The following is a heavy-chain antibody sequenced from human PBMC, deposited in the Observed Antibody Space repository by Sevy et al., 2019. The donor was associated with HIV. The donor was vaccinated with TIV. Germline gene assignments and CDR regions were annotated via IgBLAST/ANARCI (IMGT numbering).Heavy chain of an antibody. CDR2: ISLSGSTI. CDR3: ARDFCAGYNCNAFDI. V-gene: IGHV3-11*01. D-gene: IGHD5-12*01. Sequence: GGSLRLSCAASGFTFSDYFMSWIRQAPGKGLEWVSYISLSGSTIYYADSVKGRFTISRDNAKNSLYLQMNSLRAEDTAMYYCARDFCAGYNCNAFDIWGQGTMVTVSS. J-gene: IGHJ3*02. CDR1: GFTFSDYF.